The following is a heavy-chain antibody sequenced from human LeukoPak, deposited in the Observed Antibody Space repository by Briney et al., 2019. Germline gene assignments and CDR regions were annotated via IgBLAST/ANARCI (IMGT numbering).Heavy chain of an antibody. J-gene: IGHJ4*02. D-gene: IGHD3-3*01. CDR3: ARLNWNYADY. CDR2: IKEDASEN. V-gene: IGHV3-7*01. Sequence: GGSLRLSCTASGFTFSLYWMTWVRQAPEKGLEWVANIKEDASENDYVDSVKGRFTISRDNGKNSLYLQMNSLRGEDTAVYYCARLNWNYADYWGQGTLVTVSS. CDR1: GFTFSLYW.